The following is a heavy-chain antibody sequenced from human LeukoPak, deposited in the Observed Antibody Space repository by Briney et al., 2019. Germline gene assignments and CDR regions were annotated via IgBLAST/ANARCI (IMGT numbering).Heavy chain of an antibody. CDR1: GFTFSSYG. Sequence: GRSLRLSCAASGFTFSSYGMHWVRQAPGKGLEWVAVIWYDGSNKYYADSVKGRFTISRDNAKNSLYLQMNSLRAEDTAVYYCARDAPPGRIFDYWGQGTLVTVSS. J-gene: IGHJ4*02. CDR3: ARDAPPGRIFDY. V-gene: IGHV3-33*01. D-gene: IGHD1-26*01. CDR2: IWYDGSNK.